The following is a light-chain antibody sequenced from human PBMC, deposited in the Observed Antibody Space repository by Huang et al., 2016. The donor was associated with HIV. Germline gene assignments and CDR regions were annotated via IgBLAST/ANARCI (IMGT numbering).Light chain of an antibody. CDR1: QYVGNN. CDR3: QQYNNWPRT. J-gene: IGKJ2*01. V-gene: IGKV3-15*01. CDR2: GAS. Sequence: ERVMTQSPATLSASPGDRATLSCRASQYVGNNLAWYRQKPGQAPRLLIHGASTRATDIPARFSVSGSGVEFTLTISSLQSEDFGIYYCQQYNNWPRTFGQGTKLEIK.